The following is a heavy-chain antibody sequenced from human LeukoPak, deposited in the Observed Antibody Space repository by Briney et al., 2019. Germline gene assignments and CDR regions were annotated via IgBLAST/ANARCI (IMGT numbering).Heavy chain of an antibody. Sequence: WASVTVSCKASGYTFTSYYIHWVRQAPGQGLEWMGLINPSGEFTTYAQKFQGRVTMTRDMSTSTVYMELSSLRSEDTAVYYCARPKDLDAFDIWGQGTMVTVSS. CDR3: ARPKDLDAFDI. J-gene: IGHJ3*02. CDR2: INPSGEFT. CDR1: GYTFTSYY. V-gene: IGHV1-46*01.